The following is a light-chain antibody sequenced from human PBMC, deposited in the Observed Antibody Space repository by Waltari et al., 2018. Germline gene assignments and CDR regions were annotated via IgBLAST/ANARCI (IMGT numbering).Light chain of an antibody. CDR1: QSVSNS. V-gene: IGKV3-11*01. Sequence: EVVMTQSPATLSLSPGDRATLSCRASQSVSNSLSWCQQKPGQAPRLLIYNAITRATGIPARFSGSGSGTDFTLTIGSLEPEDAAVYFCLQRTNWPPTFGGGTTVEIK. J-gene: IGKJ4*01. CDR3: LQRTNWPPT. CDR2: NAI.